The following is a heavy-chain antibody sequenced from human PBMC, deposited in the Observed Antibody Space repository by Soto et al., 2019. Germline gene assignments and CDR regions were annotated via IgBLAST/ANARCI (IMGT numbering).Heavy chain of an antibody. CDR3: AREGGCWFDP. Sequence: AENLCVSCTLSGGSISIYYWIWIRQPPGKGLDWIGSIHYGGSTNYNPSLKSRVTISVDTSKNQFSLKLSSVTAADTAVYYRAREGGCWFDPWGPGTLVTVSS. CDR1: GGSISIYY. J-gene: IGHJ5*02. V-gene: IGHV4-59*01. CDR2: IHYGGST.